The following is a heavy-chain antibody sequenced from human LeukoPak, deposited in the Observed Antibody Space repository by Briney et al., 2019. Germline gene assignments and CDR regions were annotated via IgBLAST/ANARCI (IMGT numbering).Heavy chain of an antibody. CDR1: GGSFSGYY. D-gene: IGHD2-2*01. Sequence: SETLSLTCAVYGGSFSGYYWSWIRQPPGKGLEWIGEINHSGSTNYNPSLKSRVTMSVDTSKNQFSLKLSSVTAADTAVYYCARDYVVVPAAIYSDYWGQGTLVTVSS. J-gene: IGHJ4*02. CDR2: INHSGST. V-gene: IGHV4-34*01. CDR3: ARDYVVVPAAIYSDY.